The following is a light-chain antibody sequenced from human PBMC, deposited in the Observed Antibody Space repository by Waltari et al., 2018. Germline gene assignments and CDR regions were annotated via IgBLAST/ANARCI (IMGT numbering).Light chain of an antibody. J-gene: IGLJ1*01. V-gene: IGLV10-54*04. CDR1: RNNVGNQG. CDR2: RNN. Sequence: QAGLTQPPSVSKGLRQTATLSCPGNRNNVGNQGAAWLQQHQGQPPKPLSYRNNNRPSGISDRFSASRSGNAAFLTISGLQPEDEADYYCSAWDSDLTVYVFGTGTKVTVL. CDR3: SAWDSDLTVYV.